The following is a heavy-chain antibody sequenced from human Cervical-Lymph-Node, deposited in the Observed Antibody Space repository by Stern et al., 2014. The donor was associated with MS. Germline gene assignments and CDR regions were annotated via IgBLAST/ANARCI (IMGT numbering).Heavy chain of an antibody. V-gene: IGHV1-69*01. J-gene: IGHJ5*02. CDR2: IFPVFGTP. CDR1: GGTFRKFP. Sequence: QVQLVQSGAEVTKPGSSVKVSCQASGGTFRKFPSSWVRPAPGQGLEWMGGIFPVFGTPTYAQEFRGRVTITADVSTSTVYMELSSLRSDDTAVYYCALSSETSDRWYSLGYDLWGQGTLVTVSS. D-gene: IGHD6-13*01. CDR3: ALSSETSDRWYSLGYDL.